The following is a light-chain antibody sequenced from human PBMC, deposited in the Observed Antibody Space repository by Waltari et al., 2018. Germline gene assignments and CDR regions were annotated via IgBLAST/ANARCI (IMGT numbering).Light chain of an antibody. CDR3: QQYYTTPPT. CDR1: QSVLYSSNNKNY. CDR2: WAS. V-gene: IGKV4-1*01. J-gene: IGKJ3*01. Sequence: DIVMTQSPDSLAVSLGERATINCKSSQSVLYSSNNKNYLAWYQQKPGQPPKLLIYWASTRESGVPDLFSGSGSGTDFTLTISSLLAEDVALYYCQQYYTTPPTFGPGTKVDIK.